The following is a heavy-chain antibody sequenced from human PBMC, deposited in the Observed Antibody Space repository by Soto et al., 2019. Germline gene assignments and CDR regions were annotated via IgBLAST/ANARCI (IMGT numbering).Heavy chain of an antibody. Sequence: GESLKISCKGSGYSFTSYWIGWVRQMPGKGLEWMGIIYPGDSDTRYSPSFQGQVTISADKSISTAYLQWSSLKASDTAMYYCATAIAAAGSAFDYWGQGTPVTVSS. CDR3: ATAIAAAGSAFDY. CDR1: GYSFTSYW. CDR2: IYPGDSDT. D-gene: IGHD6-13*01. V-gene: IGHV5-51*01. J-gene: IGHJ4*02.